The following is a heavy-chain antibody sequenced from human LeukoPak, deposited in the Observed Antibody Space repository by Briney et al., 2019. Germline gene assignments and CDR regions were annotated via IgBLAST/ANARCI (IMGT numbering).Heavy chain of an antibody. CDR1: GGSFSGFY. J-gene: IGHJ4*02. CDR2: INHSGST. Sequence: KPSETLSPTCAVYGGSFSGFYWGWIRQPPGKGLGWIGEINHSGSTNYNPSLKSRVTISVDTSKNQFSLKLSSVTAADTAVYYCARRYSSGWYGYWGQGTLVTVSS. V-gene: IGHV4-34*01. CDR3: ARRYSSGWYGY. D-gene: IGHD6-19*01.